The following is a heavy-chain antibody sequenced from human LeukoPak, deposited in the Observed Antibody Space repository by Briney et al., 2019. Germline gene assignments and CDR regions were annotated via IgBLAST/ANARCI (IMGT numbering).Heavy chain of an antibody. V-gene: IGHV3-7*03. Sequence: GGSLRLSCAASGFTFSNYWMSWVGQAPGKGLEWVANIKQDGSEKYHVDSVKGRFTISRDNAKNSLYLQMNSLRAEDTAMYYCARAPGDPPNYWGQGTLVTVSS. CDR2: IKQDGSEK. CDR3: ARAPGDPPNY. J-gene: IGHJ4*02. CDR1: GFTFSNYW. D-gene: IGHD4-17*01.